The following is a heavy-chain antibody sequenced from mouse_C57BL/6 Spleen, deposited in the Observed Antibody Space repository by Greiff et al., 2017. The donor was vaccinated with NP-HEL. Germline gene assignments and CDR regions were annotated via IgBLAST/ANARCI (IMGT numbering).Heavy chain of an antibody. V-gene: IGHV2-2*01. Sequence: VKLMESGPGLVQPSQSLSITCTVSGFSLTSYGVHWVRQSPGKGLEWLGVIWSGGSTDYNAAFISRLSISKDNSKSQVFFKMNSLQADDTAIYYCARTYGSSHYFDYWGQGTTLTVSS. J-gene: IGHJ2*01. CDR1: GFSLTSYG. D-gene: IGHD1-1*01. CDR3: ARTYGSSHYFDY. CDR2: IWSGGST.